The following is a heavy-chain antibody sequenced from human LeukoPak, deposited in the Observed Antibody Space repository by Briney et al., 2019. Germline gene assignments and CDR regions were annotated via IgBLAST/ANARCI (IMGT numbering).Heavy chain of an antibody. Sequence: SVKVSCKASGGTFSSYAISWVRPAPGQGLEWMGGIIPIFGTANYAQKFQGRVTITADESTSTAYMELSSLRSEDTAVYYCAREGVEQWLVGRLDVWGKGTTVTVSS. CDR1: GGTFSSYA. CDR2: IIPIFGTA. V-gene: IGHV1-69*01. D-gene: IGHD6-19*01. CDR3: AREGVEQWLVGRLDV. J-gene: IGHJ6*04.